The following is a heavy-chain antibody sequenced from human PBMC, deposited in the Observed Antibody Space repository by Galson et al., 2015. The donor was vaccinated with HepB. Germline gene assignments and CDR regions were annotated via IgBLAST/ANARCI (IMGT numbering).Heavy chain of an antibody. Sequence: SVKVSCKASGGTFSSYAISWVRQAPGQGLEWMGGIIPIFGTANYAQKFQGRVTITADESTSTAYMELSSLRSEDTAVYYCARGPTEYYYYYGMDVWGQGTTVTVSS. J-gene: IGHJ6*02. CDR1: GGTFSSYA. V-gene: IGHV1-69*13. CDR3: ARGPTEYYYYYGMDV. D-gene: IGHD4-17*01. CDR2: IIPIFGTA.